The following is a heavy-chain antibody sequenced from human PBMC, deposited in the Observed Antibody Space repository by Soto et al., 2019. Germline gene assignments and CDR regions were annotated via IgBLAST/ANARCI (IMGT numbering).Heavy chain of an antibody. CDR1: GGSISSSSYY. V-gene: IGHV4-39*01. J-gene: IGHJ5*02. Sequence: SETLSLTCTVSGGSISSSSYYWGWIRQPPGKGLEWIGSIYYSGSTYYNPSLKSRVTISVDTSKNQFSLKLSSVTAADTAVYYCARQIIAARVNWFDPWGQGTLVTVSS. CDR2: IYYSGST. CDR3: ARQIIAARVNWFDP. D-gene: IGHD6-6*01.